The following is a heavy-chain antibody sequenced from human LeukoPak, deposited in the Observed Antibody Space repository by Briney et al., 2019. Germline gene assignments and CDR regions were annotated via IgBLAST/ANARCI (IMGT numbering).Heavy chain of an antibody. CDR2: ISYDGSNK. J-gene: IGHJ3*02. CDR1: GFTFSSYA. CDR3: AKDLTRFGDHPVCAFDI. V-gene: IGHV3-30*04. Sequence: GGSLRLSCAASGFTFSSYAMHWVRQAPGKGLEWVAVISYDGSNKYYADSVKGRFTISRDNSKNTLYLQMNSLRAEDTAVYYCAKDLTRFGDHPVCAFDIWGQGTMVTVSS. D-gene: IGHD3-10*01.